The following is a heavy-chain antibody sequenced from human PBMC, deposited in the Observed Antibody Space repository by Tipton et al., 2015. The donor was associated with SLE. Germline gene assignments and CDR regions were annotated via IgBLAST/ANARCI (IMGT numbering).Heavy chain of an antibody. CDR2: LYPSGST. CDR3: ARILAAAGTGGY. CDR1: GGSISSGGYS. D-gene: IGHD6-13*01. Sequence: TLSLTCAVSGGSISSGGYSWSWIRQPPGKGLEWIGFLYPSGSTYYNPSLKSRVTISVDTSKNQFSLKLSSVTAADTAVYYYARILAAAGTGGYWGQGTLVTFSS. V-gene: IGHV4-30-2*01. J-gene: IGHJ4*02.